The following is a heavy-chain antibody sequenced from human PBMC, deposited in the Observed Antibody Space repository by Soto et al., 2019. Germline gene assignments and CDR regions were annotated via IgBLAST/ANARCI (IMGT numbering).Heavy chain of an antibody. CDR2: IYYSGST. CDR1: DGSVSSGSYY. J-gene: IGHJ4*02. CDR3: ARGDYGGNYDY. Sequence: QVHLQESGPGLVEPSETLSLTCTVSDGSVSSGSYYWSWIRQPPGKGLEWIGYIYYSGSTNYNPSLRSRVSVSVDTSKNQFSLKLSSVTAADTAVYYCARGDYGGNYDYWGQGTLVTVSS. D-gene: IGHD4-17*01. V-gene: IGHV4-61*01.